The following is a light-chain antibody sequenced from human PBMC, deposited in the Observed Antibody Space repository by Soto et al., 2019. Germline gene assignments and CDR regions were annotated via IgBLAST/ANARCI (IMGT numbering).Light chain of an antibody. J-gene: IGLJ1*01. Sequence: QSVLTQPRSVSGSPGQSVTISCTGTTSDVGDYNFVSWYQQHPGNAPKLMIYDVTKRPSGIHNRFSGSKSGNTASLTISGLQPENEADYYCCSYAGTYTYVFGTGTKVTVL. V-gene: IGLV2-11*01. CDR2: DVT. CDR1: TSDVGDYNF. CDR3: CSYAGTYTYV.